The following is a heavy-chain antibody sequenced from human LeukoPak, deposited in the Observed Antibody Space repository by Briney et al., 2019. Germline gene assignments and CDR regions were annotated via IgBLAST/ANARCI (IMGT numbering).Heavy chain of an antibody. CDR3: ARVGVYSSGWYRTPGNWFDP. CDR1: GYTFTGYY. Sequence: ASVKVSCKASGYTFTGYYMHWVRQAPGQGLEWMGWSNPNSGGTNYAQKFQGRVTMTRDTSISTAYMELSRLRSDDTAVYYCARVGVYSSGWYRTPGNWFDPWGQGTLVAVSS. D-gene: IGHD6-19*01. CDR2: SNPNSGGT. J-gene: IGHJ5*02. V-gene: IGHV1-2*02.